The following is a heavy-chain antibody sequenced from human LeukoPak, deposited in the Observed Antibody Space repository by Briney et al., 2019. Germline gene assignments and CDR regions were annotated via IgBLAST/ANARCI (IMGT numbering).Heavy chain of an antibody. J-gene: IGHJ4*02. Sequence: TPSLTCTVSGGSISRGAYYSGWVRHHPGNGLGWIGYIYYSGSTYYTPSLKSRVTISVDTSKNQFSLKLSSVTAADTAVYYCAGGRYYYDSSGYYLDYWGQGTLVTVSS. V-gene: IGHV4-31*03. CDR3: AGGRYYYDSSGYYLDY. D-gene: IGHD3-22*01. CDR1: GGSISRGAYY. CDR2: IYYSGST.